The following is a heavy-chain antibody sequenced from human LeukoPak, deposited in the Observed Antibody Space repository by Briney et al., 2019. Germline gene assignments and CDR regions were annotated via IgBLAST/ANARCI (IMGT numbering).Heavy chain of an antibody. Sequence: GGSLRLSCAASGFTFSSYGMHWVRQAPGKGLEWVAFIRYDGSNKYYADSVKGRFTISRDNAKNSLYLQMNSLRAEDTAVYYCARVMIAGPYYDFWSGPSYDAFDIWGQGTMVTVSS. D-gene: IGHD3-3*01. CDR1: GFTFSSYG. J-gene: IGHJ3*02. CDR3: ARVMIAGPYYDFWSGPSYDAFDI. CDR2: IRYDGSNK. V-gene: IGHV3-30*02.